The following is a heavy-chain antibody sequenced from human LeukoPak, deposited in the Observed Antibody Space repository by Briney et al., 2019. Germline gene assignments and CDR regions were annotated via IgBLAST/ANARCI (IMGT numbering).Heavy chain of an antibody. Sequence: SETLSLTCTVSGGSISSSSYYWGWIRQPPGKGLEWIGSIYYSGSTYYNPSLKSRVTISVDTSKNQFSLKLSSVTAADTAVYYCARDSSGGYYYYYMDVWGKGTTVTVSS. V-gene: IGHV4-39*07. CDR1: GGSISSSSYY. J-gene: IGHJ6*03. D-gene: IGHD1-26*01. CDR2: IYYSGST. CDR3: ARDSSGGYYYYYMDV.